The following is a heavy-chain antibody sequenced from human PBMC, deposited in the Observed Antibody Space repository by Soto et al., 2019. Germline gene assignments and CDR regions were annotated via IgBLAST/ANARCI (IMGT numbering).Heavy chain of an antibody. J-gene: IGHJ5*02. CDR1: GFTFDDYT. CDR3: AKDIFGVLWFGEDWFDP. V-gene: IGHV3-43*01. Sequence: GGSLRLSCAASGFTFDDYTMHWVRQAPGKGLEWVSLISWDGGSTYYADSVKGRFTISRDNSKNSLYLQMNSLRTEDTALYYCAKDIFGVLWFGEDWFDPWGQGTLVTVSS. D-gene: IGHD3-10*01. CDR2: ISWDGGST.